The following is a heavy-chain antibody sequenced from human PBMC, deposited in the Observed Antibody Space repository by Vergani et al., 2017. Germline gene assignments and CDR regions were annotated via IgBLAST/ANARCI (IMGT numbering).Heavy chain of an antibody. V-gene: IGHV3-23*01. D-gene: IGHD3-22*01. CDR3: ARGYKYDNSGYYYYLPDY. CDR2: ISGSGGST. CDR1: GFTFNHYA. Sequence: EVQLLESGGDLVQPGGSLRLSCAASGFTFNHYAMNWVRQAPGKGLEWVSGISGSGGSTYYAGSVKGRFTISRDSSKNTLYLQMNSLSAGDTAVYYCARGYKYDNSGYYYYLPDYWGQGTLVTVSS. J-gene: IGHJ4*02.